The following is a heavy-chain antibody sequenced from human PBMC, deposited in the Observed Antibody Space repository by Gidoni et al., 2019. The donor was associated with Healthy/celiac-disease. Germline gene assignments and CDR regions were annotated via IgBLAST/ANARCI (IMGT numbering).Heavy chain of an antibody. J-gene: IGHJ6*02. Sequence: EVQLVESGGGLVQPGGSLRLSCAASGFTFSSYEMNWVRQAPGKGLEWVSYISSSGSTIYYADSVKGRFTISRDNAKNSLYLQMNSLRAEDTAVYYCARVNVCSSTSCKSYYYYGMDVWGQGTTVTVSS. CDR1: GFTFSSYE. V-gene: IGHV3-48*03. CDR2: ISSSGSTI. CDR3: ARVNVCSSTSCKSYYYYGMDV. D-gene: IGHD2-2*01.